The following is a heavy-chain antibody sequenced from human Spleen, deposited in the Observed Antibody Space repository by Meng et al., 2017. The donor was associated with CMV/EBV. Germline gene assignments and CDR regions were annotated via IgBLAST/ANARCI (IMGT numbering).Heavy chain of an antibody. D-gene: IGHD1-26*01. CDR2: IHYSGST. CDR3: ARDGSPWNAFDI. Sequence: VSGASISSGDYYWTWIRQHPGKGLECIGYIHYSGSTYYNPSLKSRVTISVDTSKNQFSLKLSSVTAADTAVYYCARDGSPWNAFDIWGQGTMVTVSS. V-gene: IGHV4-31*02. J-gene: IGHJ3*02. CDR1: GASISSGDYY.